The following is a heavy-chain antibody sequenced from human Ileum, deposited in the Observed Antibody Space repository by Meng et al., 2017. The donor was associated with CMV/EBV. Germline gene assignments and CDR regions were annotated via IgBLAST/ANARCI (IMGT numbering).Heavy chain of an antibody. CDR1: GGSVSSDTYY. V-gene: IGHV4-61*01. D-gene: IGHD2-2*01. CDR3: AREEVPVAMGAFDI. CDR2: IYYSGST. J-gene: IGHJ3*02. Sequence: GSLRLSCTVSGGSVSSDTYYWSWIRQPPGKGLEWIGYIYYSGSTNYNPSLKSRVTISIDMSKNQFSLNLSSVTAADTALYYCAREEVPVAMGAFDIWGQGTMVTVSS.